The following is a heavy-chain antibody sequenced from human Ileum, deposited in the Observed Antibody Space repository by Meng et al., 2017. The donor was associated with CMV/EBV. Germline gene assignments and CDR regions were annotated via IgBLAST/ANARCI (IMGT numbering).Heavy chain of an antibody. CDR3: ARGTRGRIAARPHYYYGMDV. V-gene: IGHV4-34*01. D-gene: IGHD6-6*01. J-gene: IGHJ6*02. CDR2: INHSGST. CDR1: GGSFSGYY. Sequence: GSLRLSCAVYGGSFSGYYWSWIRQPPGKGLEWIGEINHSGSTNYNPSLKSRVTISVDTSKNQFSLKLSSVTAADTAVYYCARGTRGRIAARPHYYYGMDVWGQGTTVTVSS.